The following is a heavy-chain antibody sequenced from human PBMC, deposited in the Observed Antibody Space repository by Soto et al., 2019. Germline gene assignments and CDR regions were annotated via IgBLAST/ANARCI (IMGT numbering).Heavy chain of an antibody. CDR3: ARQIYESDKGHNFQYYFDS. D-gene: IGHD5-12*01. CDR2: IDPSDSQT. CDR1: GYSFAGYW. Sequence: PGESLKISCKGSGYSFAGYWITWVRQKPGKGLEWMGRIDPSDSQTYYSPSFRGHVTISVTKSITTVFLQWSSLRASDTAMYYCARQIYESDKGHNFQYYFDSWCQGTPVTVSS. V-gene: IGHV5-10-1*01. J-gene: IGHJ4*02.